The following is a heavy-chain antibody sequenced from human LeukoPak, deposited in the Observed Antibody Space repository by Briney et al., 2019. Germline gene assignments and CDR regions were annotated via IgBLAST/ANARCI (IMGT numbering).Heavy chain of an antibody. Sequence: EGSLRLSCAASGFTFSSYAMSWVRQAPGKGLEWVSAISGNSGSTYYADSVKGRFTISRDNSKNTLYLQMSSLRAEDTAVYYCAKVTYSSGWYRGDSFDYWGQGTLVTVSS. CDR3: AKVTYSSGWYRGDSFDY. V-gene: IGHV3-23*01. CDR1: GFTFSSYA. J-gene: IGHJ4*02. D-gene: IGHD6-19*01. CDR2: ISGNSGST.